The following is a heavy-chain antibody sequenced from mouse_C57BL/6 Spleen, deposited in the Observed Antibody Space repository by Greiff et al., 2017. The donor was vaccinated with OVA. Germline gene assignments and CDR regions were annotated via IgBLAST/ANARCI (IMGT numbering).Heavy chain of an antibody. J-gene: IGHJ2*01. CDR1: GYTFTSYW. D-gene: IGHD4-1*01. Sequence: QVHVKQPGAELVKPGASVKMSCKASGYTFTSYWITWVKQRPGQGLEWIGDIYPGSGSTSYNEKFKSKATLTVDTSSSTAYMQLSSLTSEDSAVYYCARNWDGDYFDYWGQGTTLTVSS. CDR3: ARNWDGDYFDY. CDR2: IYPGSGST. V-gene: IGHV1-55*01.